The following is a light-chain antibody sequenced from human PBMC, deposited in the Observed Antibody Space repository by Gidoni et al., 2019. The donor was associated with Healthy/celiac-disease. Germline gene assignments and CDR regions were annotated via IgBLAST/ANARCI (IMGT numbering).Light chain of an antibody. Sequence: QSALTQPRSVSGSPGQSVTISCTGTSSDVGGYNYVSWYQQTPGKAPKLMIYDVSKRPSGVPDRFSGSKSGNTASLTISGLQAEDEADYYCCSYAGSYTFGVVFGGGTKLTVL. V-gene: IGLV2-11*01. CDR2: DVS. CDR1: SSDVGGYNY. J-gene: IGLJ2*01. CDR3: CSYAGSYTFGVV.